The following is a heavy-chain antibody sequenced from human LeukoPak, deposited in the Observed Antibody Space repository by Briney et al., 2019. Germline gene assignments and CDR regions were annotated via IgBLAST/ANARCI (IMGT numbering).Heavy chain of an antibody. Sequence: SETLSLTCTVSGGSIGSGDYYWSWIRQPPGKGLEWIGYIYYSGSTYYNPSLKSRVTISVDTSKNQFSLKLSSVTAADTAVYYCARSITTLNWFDPWGQGTLVTVSS. J-gene: IGHJ5*02. D-gene: IGHD4-11*01. CDR2: IYYSGST. CDR1: GGSIGSGDYY. CDR3: ARSITTLNWFDP. V-gene: IGHV4-30-4*01.